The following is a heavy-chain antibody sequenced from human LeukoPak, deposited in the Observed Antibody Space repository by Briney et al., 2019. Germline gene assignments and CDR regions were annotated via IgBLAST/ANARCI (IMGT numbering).Heavy chain of an antibody. CDR1: GFTFSNYA. J-gene: IGHJ3*02. V-gene: IGHV3-30*03. CDR2: ISYDGSNK. D-gene: IGHD3-10*01. CDR3: ADGYYYGSGSYYKEAFDI. Sequence: GGSLRLSCAASGFTFSNYAMHWVRQAPGKGLEWVVVISYDGSNKYYADSVKGRFTISRDNSKNTLYLQMNSLRAEDTAVYYCADGYYYGSGSYYKEAFDIWGQGTMVTVSS.